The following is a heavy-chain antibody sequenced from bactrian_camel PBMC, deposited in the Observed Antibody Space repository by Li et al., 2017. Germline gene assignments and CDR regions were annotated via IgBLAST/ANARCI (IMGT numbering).Heavy chain of an antibody. CDR3: AASATWDRCLPGWRLIDYAY. CDR2: IRRDGGET. Sequence: DVQLVESGGGSVQAGGSLRLSCKVSGHSRGSNCVGWYRLPPGRAPAEREGIAAIRRDGGETWYAASVKGRFTISRDSAKNTVYLQMNSLKAEDTAMYFCAASATWDRCLPGWRLIDYAYWGPGTQVTVS. CDR1: GHSRGSNC. V-gene: IGHV3S32*01. D-gene: IGHD4*01. J-gene: IGHJ4*01.